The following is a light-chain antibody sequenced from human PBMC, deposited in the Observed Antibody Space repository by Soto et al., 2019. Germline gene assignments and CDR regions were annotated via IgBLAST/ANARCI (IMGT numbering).Light chain of an antibody. J-gene: IGKJ2*01. CDR1: ESIGRW. V-gene: IGKV1-5*01. CDR3: QQYNSEST. CDR2: DAS. Sequence: DIQMTHSPSTLSASVGDRVTITCRASESIGRWLAWYQQKPGRAPKLLIYDASSLEGGIPSRFSGSGSGTKFTLTINSLQPADFATYYCQQYNSESTFGQGTKLGIK.